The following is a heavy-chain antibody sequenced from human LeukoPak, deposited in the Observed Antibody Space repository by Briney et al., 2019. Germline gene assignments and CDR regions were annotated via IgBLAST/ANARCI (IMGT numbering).Heavy chain of an antibody. CDR2: ITPIFGTA. Sequence: RASVKVSCKASGGTFSRFTISWVRQAPGQGFEWMGGITPIFGTANFAQKFQGRVSITADESTSTAFMELSSLRSEDTAVYYCAREWGLESSGYYYAYWGQGTLVTVSS. CDR3: AREWGLESSGYYYAY. V-gene: IGHV1-69*13. D-gene: IGHD3-22*01. J-gene: IGHJ4*02. CDR1: GGTFSRFT.